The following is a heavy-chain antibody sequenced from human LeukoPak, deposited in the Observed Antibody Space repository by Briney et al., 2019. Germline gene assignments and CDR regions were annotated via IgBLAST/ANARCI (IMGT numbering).Heavy chain of an antibody. V-gene: IGHV3-15*01. Sequence: PGGSLRLSCAASGFTFPNAWMSWLRQAPGKGLEWVGHIKSRTDGGTTDYAAPVKGRFTISRDDSENTLYLQMNSLKTEDTAVYYCATPGRIPEAANWFDPWGQGTLATVSS. CDR3: ATPGRIPEAANWFDP. J-gene: IGHJ5*02. CDR1: GFTFPNAW. CDR2: IKSRTDGGTT. D-gene: IGHD6-13*01.